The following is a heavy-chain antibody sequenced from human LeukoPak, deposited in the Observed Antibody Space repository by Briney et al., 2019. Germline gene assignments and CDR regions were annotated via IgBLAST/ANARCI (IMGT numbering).Heavy chain of an antibody. D-gene: IGHD1-14*01. J-gene: IGHJ4*02. CDR3: AKLPVGFDSDY. CDR1: GFTFSSYG. V-gene: IGHV3-30*18. CDR2: ISYDGSNK. Sequence: GGSLRLSCAASGFTFSSYGMHWVRQAPGKGLEWVAVISYDGSNKYYADSVKGRFTISRDNSKNTLYLQMNSLRAEDTAVYYCAKLPVGFDSDYWGQGTLVTVSS.